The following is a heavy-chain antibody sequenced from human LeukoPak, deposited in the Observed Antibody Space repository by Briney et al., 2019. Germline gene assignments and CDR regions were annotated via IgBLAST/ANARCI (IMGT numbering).Heavy chain of an antibody. CDR2: IYYSGST. CDR3: ARYYCGSYGFDY. D-gene: IGHD1-26*01. Sequence: SETLSLTCTVSACSINSSNYYRGWIRQPPGEGLECIAYIYYSGSTYKYPSIKTRITMSVDTTNNQFSLKLSSVSAADTAVYYCARYYCGSYGFDYWGQGTLVTVSS. CDR1: ACSINSSNYY. V-gene: IGHV4-39*01. J-gene: IGHJ4*02.